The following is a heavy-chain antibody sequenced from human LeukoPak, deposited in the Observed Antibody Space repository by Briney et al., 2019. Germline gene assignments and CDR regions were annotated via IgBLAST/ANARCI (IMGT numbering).Heavy chain of an antibody. CDR3: AKDDGGGSVAGDWYFDL. V-gene: IGHV3-9*01. CDR1: GFTFDDYA. D-gene: IGHD6-19*01. Sequence: PGGSLRLSCAASGFTFDDYAMHWVRQAPGQGLEWVSGISWNSGSIGYADSVKGRFTISRDNAKNSLYLQMNSLRAEDTALYYCAKDDGGGSVAGDWYFDLWGRGTLVTVSS. CDR2: ISWNSGSI. J-gene: IGHJ2*01.